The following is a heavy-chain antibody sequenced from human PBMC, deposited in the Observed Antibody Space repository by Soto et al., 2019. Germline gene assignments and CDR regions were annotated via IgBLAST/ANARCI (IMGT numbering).Heavy chain of an antibody. Sequence: QVQLQESGPGLVKPSGTLSLTCAVSSGSISSSNWWSWVRQPPGKGLEWIGEIYHSGSTNYNPSLKSRVTISVDKSKNQFSLKLSSVTAADTAVYYCARGDIVVVPAAFPDAFDIWGQGTMVTVSS. CDR1: SGSISSSNW. CDR2: IYHSGST. D-gene: IGHD2-2*01. CDR3: ARGDIVVVPAAFPDAFDI. J-gene: IGHJ3*02. V-gene: IGHV4-4*02.